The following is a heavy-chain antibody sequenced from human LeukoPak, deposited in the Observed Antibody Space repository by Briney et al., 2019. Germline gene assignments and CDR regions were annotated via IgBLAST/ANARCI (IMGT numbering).Heavy chain of an antibody. CDR3: ARGGGDSSSWYFRFDP. CDR2: IYTCGIT. V-gene: IGHV4-61*02. D-gene: IGHD6-13*01. Sequence: SDTLSLTCTVSVGSISSGSYYGRWIRQPGGKGLEWIGRIYTCGITSNIPSLKSRVPISVGTSRNQFALKLSSVTAADTAVYYGARGGGDSSSWYFRFDPWGQGTLVTVST. CDR1: VGSISSGSYY. J-gene: IGHJ5*02.